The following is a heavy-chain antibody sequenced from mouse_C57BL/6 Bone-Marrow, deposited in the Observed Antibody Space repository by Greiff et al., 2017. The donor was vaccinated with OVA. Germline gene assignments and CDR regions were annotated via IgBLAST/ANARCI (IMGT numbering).Heavy chain of an antibody. CDR1: GFTFSDYY. D-gene: IGHD2-14*01. CDR2: ISNGGGST. Sequence: EVKLMESGGGLVQPGGSLKLSCAASGFTFSDYYMYWVRQTPEKRLEWVAYISNGGGSTYYPDTVKGRFTISRDNAKNTLYLQMSRLKSEDTAMYYCARRGYDAGYYYAMDYWGQGTSVTVSS. V-gene: IGHV5-12*01. CDR3: ARRGYDAGYYYAMDY. J-gene: IGHJ4*01.